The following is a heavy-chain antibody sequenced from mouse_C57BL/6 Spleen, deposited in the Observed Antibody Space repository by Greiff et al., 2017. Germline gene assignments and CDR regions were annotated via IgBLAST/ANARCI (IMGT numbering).Heavy chain of an antibody. Sequence: VQLQQSGAELVKPGASVKLSCKASGYTFTSYWMHWVKQRPGQGLEWIGMIHPNSGSTNYNEKFKSKATLTVDKSSSTAYMQLSSLTSEDSAVYYCARSVGNYFDYWGQGTTLTVSS. V-gene: IGHV1-64*01. D-gene: IGHD1-1*01. CDR3: ARSVGNYFDY. CDR2: IHPNSGST. J-gene: IGHJ2*01. CDR1: GYTFTSYW.